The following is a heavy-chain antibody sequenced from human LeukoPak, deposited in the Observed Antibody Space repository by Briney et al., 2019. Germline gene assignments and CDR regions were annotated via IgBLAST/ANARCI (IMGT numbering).Heavy chain of an antibody. CDR3: ARDSSSAQGYYYYYYYMDV. J-gene: IGHJ6*03. V-gene: IGHV3-30*03. Sequence: PGRSLRLSCAASGFTFSSYGMHWVRQAPGKGLEWVAVISYDGSNKYYADSVKGRFTISRDNSKNTLYLQMNSLRAEDTAVYYCARDSSSAQGYYYYYYYMDVWGKGTTVTVSS. CDR2: ISYDGSNK. D-gene: IGHD6-6*01. CDR1: GFTFSSYG.